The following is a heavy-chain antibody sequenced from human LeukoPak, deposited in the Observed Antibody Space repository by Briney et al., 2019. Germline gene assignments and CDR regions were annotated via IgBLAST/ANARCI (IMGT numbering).Heavy chain of an antibody. J-gene: IGHJ4*02. V-gene: IGHV1-2*06. D-gene: IGHD3-22*01. CDR1: GYTFTGYY. CDR3: ARDLVQRGNYYDSSGPLDY. CDR2: INPNSGGT. Sequence: ASVKVSCKASGYTFTGYYMHWVRQAPGQGLEWMGRINPNSGGTNYAQKFQGRVTMTRDTSISTAYMELSGLRSDDTAVYYCARDLVQRGNYYDSSGPLDYWGQGTLVTVSS.